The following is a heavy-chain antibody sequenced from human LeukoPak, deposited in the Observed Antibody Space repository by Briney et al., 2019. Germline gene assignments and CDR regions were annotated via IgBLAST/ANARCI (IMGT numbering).Heavy chain of an antibody. Sequence: ASVKVSCKASGYTFTSYDINWVRQAPGQGLEWMGWINPNSGGTNYAQKFQGRVTMTRDTSISTAYMELSRLRSDDTAVYYCARERVAGDYWGQGTLVTVSS. CDR2: INPNSGGT. CDR1: GYTFTSYD. V-gene: IGHV1-2*02. CDR3: ARERVAGDY. J-gene: IGHJ4*02. D-gene: IGHD2-15*01.